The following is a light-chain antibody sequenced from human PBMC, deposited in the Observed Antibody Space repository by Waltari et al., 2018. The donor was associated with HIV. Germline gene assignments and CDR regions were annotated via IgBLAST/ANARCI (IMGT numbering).Light chain of an antibody. J-gene: IGLJ2*01. CDR2: SNN. Sequence: QSVLTQPPSASGTPGQRVTISCSGDSSNIGSYYVYWFQQLPGTAPKLLLYSNNQRPSGVPDRFSGSKSGTSASLAINGLQSEDEADYYCATWDDTPTGHVLFGGGTKVTVL. CDR1: SSNIGSYY. CDR3: ATWDDTPTGHVL. V-gene: IGLV1-47*01.